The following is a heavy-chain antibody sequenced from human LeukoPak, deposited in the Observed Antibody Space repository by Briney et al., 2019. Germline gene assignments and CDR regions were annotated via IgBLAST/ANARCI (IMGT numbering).Heavy chain of an antibody. CDR3: ARAGVWLERGDY. V-gene: IGHV3-21*01. CDR1: GFTFSSYS. J-gene: IGHJ4*02. D-gene: IGHD1-1*01. CDR2: ISSSSSYI. Sequence: GGSLRLSCAASGFTFSSYSMNWVRQAPGKGLEWVSSISSSSSYIYYADSVKGRFTISRDNAKNSLYLQMNSLRAEDTAVYYCARAGVWLERGDYWGQGTLVTVSS.